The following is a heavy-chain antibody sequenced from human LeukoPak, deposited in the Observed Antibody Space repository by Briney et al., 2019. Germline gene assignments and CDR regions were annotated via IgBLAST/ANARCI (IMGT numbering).Heavy chain of an antibody. D-gene: IGHD6-19*01. CDR2: TNPNSGNT. V-gene: IGHV1-8*01. CDR3: ASHPGIAVAGTIARKGFDP. J-gene: IGHJ5*02. Sequence: ASVKVSCKASGYTFTSYDINWVRQATGQGLEWMGWTNPNSGNTGYAQKFQGRVTMTRNTSISTAYMELSSLRSEDTAVYYCASHPGIAVAGTIARKGFDPWGQGTLVTVSS. CDR1: GYTFTSYD.